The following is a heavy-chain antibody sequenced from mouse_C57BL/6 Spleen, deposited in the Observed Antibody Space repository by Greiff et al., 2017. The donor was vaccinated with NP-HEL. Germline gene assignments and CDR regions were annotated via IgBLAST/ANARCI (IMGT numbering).Heavy chain of an antibody. CDR2: ISSGSSTI. D-gene: IGHD1-1*01. Sequence: EVKLLESGGGLVKPGGSLKLSCAASGFTFSDYGMHWVRQAPEKGLEWVAYISSGSSTIYYADTVKGRFTISRDNAKNTLFLQMTSLRSEDTAMYYCARTYGSTAWFAYWGQGTLVTVSA. J-gene: IGHJ3*01. CDR1: GFTFSDYG. CDR3: ARTYGSTAWFAY. V-gene: IGHV5-17*01.